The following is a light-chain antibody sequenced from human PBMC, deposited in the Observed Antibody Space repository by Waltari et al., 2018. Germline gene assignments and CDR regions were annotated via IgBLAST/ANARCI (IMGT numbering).Light chain of an antibody. Sequence: SYELTQPSSVSVSPGQTARITCSGDVLAKKYARWFQEKTGQAPVLVIYKDTERPSGIPERISGSSSGTTVTLTISGAQVEDEADYYCDSAADSNLRVFGGGTRLTVL. CDR2: KDT. J-gene: IGLJ2*01. CDR1: VLAKKY. V-gene: IGLV3-27*01. CDR3: DSAADSNLRV.